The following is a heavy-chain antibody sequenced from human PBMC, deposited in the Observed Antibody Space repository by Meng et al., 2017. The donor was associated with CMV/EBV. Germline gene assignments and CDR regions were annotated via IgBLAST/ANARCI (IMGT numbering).Heavy chain of an antibody. D-gene: IGHD3-10*01. Sequence: ASVKVSCKASGYTFTGYYMHWVRQAPGKGLEWMGWINPNSGGTNYAQKFQGRVTMTRDTSISTAYMELSRLRSDDTAVYSCARVITIDDAFDIWGQGTMVTVSS. CDR1: GYTFTGYY. V-gene: IGHV1-2*02. CDR3: ARVITIDDAFDI. CDR2: INPNSGGT. J-gene: IGHJ3*02.